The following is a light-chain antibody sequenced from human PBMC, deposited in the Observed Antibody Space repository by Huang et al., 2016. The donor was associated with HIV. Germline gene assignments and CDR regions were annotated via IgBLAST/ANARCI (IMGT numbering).Light chain of an antibody. CDR1: QNINAW. Sequence: DIQMTQSPSILSASVGDRVTITCRASQNINAWLAWYQQKPVKAPNLLIYRASSLQTGVPSRFTGSGSGTEFTLTITSLQPDDLGTYYCQQYNTYLYTFGQGTKLEI. CDR2: RAS. V-gene: IGKV1-5*03. CDR3: QQYNTYLYT. J-gene: IGKJ2*01.